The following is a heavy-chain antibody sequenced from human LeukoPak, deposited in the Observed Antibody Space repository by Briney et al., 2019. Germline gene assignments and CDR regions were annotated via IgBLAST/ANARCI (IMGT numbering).Heavy chain of an antibody. Sequence: GGSLRLSCAASGFAFSGYAMSWVRQAPGKGLEWLPAISGRADRTYYKDSVKGRFTISRDNSKNTLYLQMNSLRGEDTALYYCVRERDSRGYFDYWGQGALVTVSS. CDR1: GFAFSGYA. J-gene: IGHJ4*02. D-gene: IGHD3-22*01. V-gene: IGHV3-23*01. CDR2: ISGRADRT. CDR3: VRERDSRGYFDY.